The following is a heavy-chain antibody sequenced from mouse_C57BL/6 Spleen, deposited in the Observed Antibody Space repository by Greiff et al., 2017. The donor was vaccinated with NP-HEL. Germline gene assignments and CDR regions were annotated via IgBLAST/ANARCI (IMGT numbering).Heavy chain of an antibody. Sequence: VQRVESGPGLVKPSQSLSLTCSVTGYSITSGYYWNWIRQFPGNKLEWMGYISYDGSNNYNPSLKNRISITRDTSKNQFFLKLNSVTTEDTATYYCARENPYFRGLGHGAMDYWGQGTSVTVSS. J-gene: IGHJ4*01. D-gene: IGHD4-1*01. CDR2: ISYDGSN. CDR3: ARENPYFRGLGHGAMDY. V-gene: IGHV3-6*01. CDR1: GYSITSGYY.